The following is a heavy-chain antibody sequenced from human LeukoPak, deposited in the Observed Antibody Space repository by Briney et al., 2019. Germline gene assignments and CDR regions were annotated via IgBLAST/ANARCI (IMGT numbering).Heavy chain of an antibody. CDR1: GFTFSSYG. V-gene: IGHV3-30*18. Sequence: GRSLRLSCAASGFTFSSYGMHWVRQAPGKGLEWVTVISYDGSNKYYADSVKGRFTISRDNSKNTLYLQINSLRAEDTAVYYCAKDRRAYYGSGSYGDAFDIWGQGTMVTVSS. J-gene: IGHJ3*02. CDR3: AKDRRAYYGSGSYGDAFDI. D-gene: IGHD3-10*01. CDR2: ISYDGSNK.